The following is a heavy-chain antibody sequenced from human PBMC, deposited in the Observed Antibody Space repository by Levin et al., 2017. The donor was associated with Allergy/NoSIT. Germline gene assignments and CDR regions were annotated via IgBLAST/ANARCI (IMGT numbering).Heavy chain of an antibody. CDR3: EKRLYCTGGTCYSKAFDL. Sequence: PGGSLRLSCVASGFAFNTYAMSWVRQAPGKGLEWVSHINTNGGRTYHADSVKGRFTISRDNSNNTLFLHMNGLRPEDTAVYFCEKRLYCTGGTCYSKAFDLWGQGTLVTVSS. CDR1: GFAFNTYA. D-gene: IGHD2-15*01. CDR2: INTNGGRT. J-gene: IGHJ3*01. V-gene: IGHV3-23*01.